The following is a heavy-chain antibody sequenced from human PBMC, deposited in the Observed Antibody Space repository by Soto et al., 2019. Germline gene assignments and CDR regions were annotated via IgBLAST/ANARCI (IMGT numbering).Heavy chain of an antibody. J-gene: IGHJ6*03. CDR2: IYYSGST. D-gene: IGHD3-10*01. CDR1: GGSISIYY. CDR3: ARNYYGSGSYYHQYSCYTDF. Sequence: SDTLSLTCTVSGGSISIYYWSWIRQPPGKGLEWIGYIYYSGSTNYNPSLKSRVTISVDTSKNQFSLKLSSVTAADTAVYYCARNYYGSGSYYHQYSCYTDFPGTGTTLTRSS. V-gene: IGHV4-59*01.